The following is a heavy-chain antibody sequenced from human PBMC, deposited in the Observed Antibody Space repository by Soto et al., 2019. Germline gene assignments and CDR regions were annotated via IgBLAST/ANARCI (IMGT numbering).Heavy chain of an antibody. D-gene: IGHD3-16*01. CDR2: INPSGGST. V-gene: IGHV1-46*03. CDR3: ARRRVGEDTFDI. J-gene: IGHJ3*02. CDR1: GYTFTSYY. Sequence: QVQLVQSGAEVKKPGASVKVSCKASGYTFTSYYMHWVRQAPGQGLEWMGIINPSGGSTSYAQKFQGRVTMTRDTSTSTVYMELSSLRSEDTAVYYWARRRVGEDTFDIWGQGTMVTVSS.